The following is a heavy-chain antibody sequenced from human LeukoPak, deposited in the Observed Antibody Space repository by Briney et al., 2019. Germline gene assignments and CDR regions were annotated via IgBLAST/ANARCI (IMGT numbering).Heavy chain of an antibody. CDR3: ARGPYGDYYDY. CDR1: GGSFSGYY. V-gene: IGHV4-34*01. Sequence: SETLSLTCAVYGGSFSGYYWSWIRQPPGKGLEWIGEINHSGSTNYNPSLKSRVTILVDTSKNQFSLQLSSVTAADTAVYYCARGPYGDYYDYWGQGTLVTVSS. J-gene: IGHJ4*02. CDR2: INHSGST. D-gene: IGHD4-17*01.